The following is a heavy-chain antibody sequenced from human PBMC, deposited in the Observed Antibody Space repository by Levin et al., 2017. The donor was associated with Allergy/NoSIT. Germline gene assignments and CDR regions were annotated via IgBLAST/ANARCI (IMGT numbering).Heavy chain of an antibody. D-gene: IGHD3-16*01. V-gene: IGHV3-74*01. CDR2: IKTDGSTT. CDR1: GFTFSSYW. CDR3: ARGYFASSAYTYGG. Sequence: SCATSGFTFSSYWMHWVRQTPGKGLVWVSRIKTDGSTTNYADSVKGRFTISRDNAKNTLYLQMNSLRVEDTAVYYCARGYFASSAYTYGGWGHGTLVSVSS. J-gene: IGHJ4*01.